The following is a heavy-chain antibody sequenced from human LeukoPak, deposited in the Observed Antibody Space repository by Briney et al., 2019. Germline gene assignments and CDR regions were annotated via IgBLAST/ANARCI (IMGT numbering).Heavy chain of an antibody. CDR1: GFTFSSYG. V-gene: IGHV3-30*02. Sequence: GGSLRLSCAASGFTFSSYGMHWVRQAPGKGLEWVAFIRYDGSNKYYADSVKGRFTISRDNSKNTLYLQMNSLRAEDTAVYYCAKDEYSSSSSAFDIWGQGTMVTVSS. CDR2: IRYDGSNK. D-gene: IGHD6-6*01. CDR3: AKDEYSSSSSAFDI. J-gene: IGHJ3*02.